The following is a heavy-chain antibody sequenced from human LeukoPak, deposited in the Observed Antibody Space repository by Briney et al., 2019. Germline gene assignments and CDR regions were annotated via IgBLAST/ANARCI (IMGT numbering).Heavy chain of an antibody. CDR3: ARVGHYYYSSGSYLGGFDY. J-gene: IGHJ4*02. CDR1: GGSISSSSYY. V-gene: IGHV4-39*07. CDR2: IYYSGST. D-gene: IGHD3-10*01. Sequence: SETLSLTCTVSGGSISSSSYYWGWIRQPPGKGLEWIGSIYYSGSTYYSPSLNSRVTISVDRSKNQFSLKLTSVTAADTAVYYCARVGHYYYSSGSYLGGFDYWGQGTLVTVSS.